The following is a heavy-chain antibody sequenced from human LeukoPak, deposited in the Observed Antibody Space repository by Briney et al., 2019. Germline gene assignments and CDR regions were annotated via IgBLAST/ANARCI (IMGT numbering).Heavy chain of an antibody. V-gene: IGHV3-33*01. CDR2: IWYDGSNK. Sequence: GGSLRLSCAASGFTFSSYGMHWVRQAPGKGLEWVAVIWYDGSNKYYADSVKGRFTISRDNSKTTLYLQMNSLRAEDTAVYYCARGRNGDYGTVTDYWGQGTLVTVSS. CDR1: GFTFSSYG. CDR3: ARGRNGDYGTVTDY. D-gene: IGHD4-17*01. J-gene: IGHJ4*02.